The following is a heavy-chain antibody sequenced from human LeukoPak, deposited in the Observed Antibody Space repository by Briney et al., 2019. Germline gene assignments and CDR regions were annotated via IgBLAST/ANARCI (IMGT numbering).Heavy chain of an antibody. J-gene: IGHJ4*02. D-gene: IGHD3-22*01. CDR1: GGSISSSSYY. CDR3: ARHSFYNYYDRNY. Sequence: SETLSLTCTVSGGSISSSSYYWGWIRQPPGKGLEWIGSIYYSGSTYYNPSLKSRVTISVDTAKNQFSLKLSSVTAADTAVYYCARHSFYNYYDRNYWGQGPLVTVSS. V-gene: IGHV4-39*01. CDR2: IYYSGST.